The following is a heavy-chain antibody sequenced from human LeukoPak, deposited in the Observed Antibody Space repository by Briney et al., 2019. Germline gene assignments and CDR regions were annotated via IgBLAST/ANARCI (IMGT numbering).Heavy chain of an antibody. D-gene: IGHD1-20*01. J-gene: IGHJ3*02. V-gene: IGHV4-30-4*01. CDR2: IDYSGST. CDR1: GGSVSSANSY. Sequence: TLSLTCTVSGGSVSSANSYWSWIRQPPGKGPEWIGYIDYSGSTYYNPSLKSRVTISVDTSKNQLFLKLSSVTAADTAVYYCARDGYNWNPDAFDIWGQGTMVTVSS. CDR3: ARDGYNWNPDAFDI.